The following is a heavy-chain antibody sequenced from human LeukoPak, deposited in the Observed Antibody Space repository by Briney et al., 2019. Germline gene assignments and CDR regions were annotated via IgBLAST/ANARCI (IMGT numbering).Heavy chain of an antibody. CDR2: IYYSGST. CDR1: GGSISSSSYY. CDR3: ARTPPFTGYNYEFGAFDI. D-gene: IGHD3-22*01. V-gene: IGHV4-39*01. Sequence: PSETLSLTCTVSGGSISSSSYYWGWIRQPPGKGLEWIGSIYYSGSTCYNPSLKSRVTISVDTSKNQFSLKLSSVTAADTAVYYCARTPPFTGYNYEFGAFDIWGQGTLVTVSS. J-gene: IGHJ3*02.